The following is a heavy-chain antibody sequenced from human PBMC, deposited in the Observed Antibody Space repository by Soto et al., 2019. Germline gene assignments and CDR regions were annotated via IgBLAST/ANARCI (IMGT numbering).Heavy chain of an antibody. Sequence: SETLSLTCTVSGGSISSGGYYWSWIRQHPGKGLEWIGYIYYSGSTYYNPSLKSRVTISVDTSKNQFSLKLSSVTAEDTAVYFCARGEQYSGRIFDYWGQGTLVTVSS. J-gene: IGHJ4*01. D-gene: IGHD1-26*01. CDR2: IYYSGST. V-gene: IGHV4-31*03. CDR1: GGSISSGGYY. CDR3: ARGEQYSGRIFDY.